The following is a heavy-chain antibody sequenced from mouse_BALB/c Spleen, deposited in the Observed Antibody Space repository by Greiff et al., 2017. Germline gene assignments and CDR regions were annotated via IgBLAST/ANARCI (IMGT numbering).Heavy chain of an antibody. V-gene: IGHV5-4*02. CDR1: GFTFSDYY. J-gene: IGHJ1*01. CDR3: ARDGRYGSSPYWYFDV. D-gene: IGHD1-1*01. Sequence: DVHLVESGGGLVKPGGSLKLSCAASGFTFSDYYMYWVRQTPEKRLEWVATISDGGSYTYYPDSVKGRFTISRDNAKNNLYLQMSSLKSEDTAMYYCARDGRYGSSPYWYFDVWGAGTTVTVSS. CDR2: ISDGGSYT.